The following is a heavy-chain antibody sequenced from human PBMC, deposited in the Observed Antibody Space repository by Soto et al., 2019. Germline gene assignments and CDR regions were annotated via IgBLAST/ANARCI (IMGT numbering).Heavy chain of an antibody. CDR3: ARTYWSGWGRRLLDS. J-gene: IGHJ4*02. Sequence: SETLSLTCAVSGDSITSGDNYWSWIRQPPGKGLEWIGYIYHSGHTYYNPSLKSRLTISVDTSKNHFSLKLSSVTAADTAVYFCARTYWSGWGRRLLDSWGQGALVTVS. CDR1: GDSITSGDNY. D-gene: IGHD3-3*01. V-gene: IGHV4-30-4*01. CDR2: IYHSGHT.